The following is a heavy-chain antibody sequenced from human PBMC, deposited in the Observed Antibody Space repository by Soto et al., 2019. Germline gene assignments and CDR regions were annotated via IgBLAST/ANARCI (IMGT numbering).Heavy chain of an antibody. CDR2: VFYTGFT. V-gene: IGHV4-39*01. CDR1: GASISGSYYY. CDR3: ATCPKGYNWNHFDH. J-gene: IGHJ4*02. Sequence: SETLSLTCGVSGASISGSYYYWAGLRQSPGKGPEWIGSVFYTGFTSYNPSLESRVSVSVDTSKSQFSLKLSAVTAADTAVYYCATCPKGYNWNHFDHWGQGALVTVSS. D-gene: IGHD1-20*01.